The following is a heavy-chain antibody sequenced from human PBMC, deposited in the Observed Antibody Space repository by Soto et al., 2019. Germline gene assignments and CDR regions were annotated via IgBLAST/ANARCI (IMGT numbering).Heavy chain of an antibody. CDR2: ISSSSTYI. D-gene: IGHD3-22*01. CDR1: GFTFSSYS. V-gene: IGHV3-21*01. CDR3: ARGTNYYDSSVYYGY. Sequence: EVQLVESGGGLVKPGGSLRLSCAASGFTFSSYSMNWVRQAPGKGLQWVSSISSSSTYIYYADSLKGRFTISRDNAKNSLYLQMNSLRAEDTAVYYCARGTNYYDSSVYYGYWGQGTLVTVSS. J-gene: IGHJ4*02.